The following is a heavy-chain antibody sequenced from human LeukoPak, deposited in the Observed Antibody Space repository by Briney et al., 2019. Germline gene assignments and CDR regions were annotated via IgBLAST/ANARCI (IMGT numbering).Heavy chain of an antibody. J-gene: IGHJ4*02. Sequence: GGSLRLSCAASGFTFSSYWMHWVRQAPGKGLVWVSRINSDGSSTSYADSVKGRFTISRDNAKNTLSLQMNSLRAEDTAVYYCARGGYDCWSGYYQSPTYYFDYWGQGTLVTVSS. CDR2: INSDGSST. CDR3: ARGGYDCWSGYYQSPTYYFDY. D-gene: IGHD3-3*01. V-gene: IGHV3-74*01. CDR1: GFTFSSYW.